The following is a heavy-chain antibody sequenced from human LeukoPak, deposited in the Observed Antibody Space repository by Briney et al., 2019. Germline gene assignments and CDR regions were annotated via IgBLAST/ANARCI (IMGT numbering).Heavy chain of an antibody. Sequence: GGSLRLSCAASGFTVSSNYMSWVRQAPGKGLEWVSVIYSGGSTYYADSVKGRFTISRDNSKNTLYLQMNSLRAEDTAVYYCARVASSGWYGTYYFDYWGQGTLVTVSS. CDR1: GFTVSSNY. V-gene: IGHV3-53*01. J-gene: IGHJ4*02. CDR2: IYSGGST. CDR3: ARVASSGWYGTYYFDY. D-gene: IGHD6-19*01.